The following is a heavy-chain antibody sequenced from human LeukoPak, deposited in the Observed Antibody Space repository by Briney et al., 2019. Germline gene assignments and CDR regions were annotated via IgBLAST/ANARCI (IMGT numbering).Heavy chain of an antibody. Sequence: GASVKVSCKASGYTFTSYAMHWVRQAPGQRLEWMGWINAGNGNTKYSQKFQGRVTITRDTSASTAYMELSSLRSEDTAVYYCARDRAAASGRAGSPIDYWGQGTLVTVSS. J-gene: IGHJ4*02. V-gene: IGHV1-3*01. CDR2: INAGNGNT. CDR1: GYTFTSYA. CDR3: ARDRAAASGRAGSPIDY. D-gene: IGHD6-13*01.